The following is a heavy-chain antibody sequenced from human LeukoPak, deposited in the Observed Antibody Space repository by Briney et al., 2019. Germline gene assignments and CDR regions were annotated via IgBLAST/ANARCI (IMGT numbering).Heavy chain of an antibody. D-gene: IGHD4-23*01. CDR3: ARHMTTVVTTHDAFDI. J-gene: IGHJ3*02. Sequence: ASVKVSCKASGYTFTSYGISWVRQAPGQGLEWMGWISAYNGNTNYAQKLQGRVTMTTDTSTSTAYMELRSLRSDDTAVYYCARHMTTVVTTHDAFDIWGQGTMVTASS. V-gene: IGHV1-18*01. CDR1: GYTFTSYG. CDR2: ISAYNGNT.